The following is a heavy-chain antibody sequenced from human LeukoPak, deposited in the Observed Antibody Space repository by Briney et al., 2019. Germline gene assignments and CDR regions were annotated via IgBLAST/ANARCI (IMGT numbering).Heavy chain of an antibody. V-gene: IGHV1-18*04. J-gene: IGHJ4*02. Sequence: ASMKDSCKASVYTSTSYGTPSVRQAPGQGLEWMGWISAYNGQTKYAQKFQGRVSMTTDTSTSTAYMDLWNLESDDTAVYYCARAARETSSWYVVYWGQGTLVTVSS. CDR3: ARAARETSSWYVVY. CDR1: VYTSTSYG. CDR2: ISAYNGQT. D-gene: IGHD6-13*01.